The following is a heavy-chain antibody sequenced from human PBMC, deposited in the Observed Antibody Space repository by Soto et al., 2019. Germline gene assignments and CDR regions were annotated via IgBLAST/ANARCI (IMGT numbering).Heavy chain of an antibody. V-gene: IGHV3-11*01. CDR3: ARDPVPADAYYYYYGMDV. CDR2: ISSSGSTI. CDR1: GFTFSDYY. Sequence: PGGSLRLSCAASGFTFSDYYMSWIRQAPGKGLEWVSYISSSGSTIYYADSVKGRFTISRDNAKNSLYLQMNSLRAEDTAVYYCARDPVPADAYYYYYGMDVWGQGTKVTVSS. J-gene: IGHJ6*02. D-gene: IGHD2-2*01.